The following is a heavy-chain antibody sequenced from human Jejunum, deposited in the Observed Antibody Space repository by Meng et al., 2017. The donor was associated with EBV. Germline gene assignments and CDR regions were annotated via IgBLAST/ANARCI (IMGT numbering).Heavy chain of an antibody. J-gene: IGHJ4*02. V-gene: IGHV4-4*02. CDR2: IHHTEST. D-gene: IGHD3-22*01. Sequence: RESGPGLVNPSGSLPLTCAVSGGSISSSNWWSWVRQAPGKGLEWIGEIHHTESTNYNPSLKSRVTISVDKSKNQFSLKLSSVTASDTAVYYCARESYSDSSGYYPLDYWGQGSLVTVSS. CDR3: ARESYSDSSGYYPLDY. CDR1: GGSISSSNW.